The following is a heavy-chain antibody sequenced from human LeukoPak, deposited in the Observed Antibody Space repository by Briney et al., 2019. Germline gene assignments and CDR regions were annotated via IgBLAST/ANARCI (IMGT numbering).Heavy chain of an antibody. V-gene: IGHV4-30-2*01. D-gene: IGHD1-14*01. CDR1: GGSISSGGYY. CDR2: IYHSGST. Sequence: SQTLSLTCTVSGGSISSGGYYWGWIRQPPGKGLEWIGYIYHSGSTYYNPSLKSRVTISVDRSKNQFSLKLSSVTAADTAVYYCARDNPNWFDPWGQGTLVTVSS. J-gene: IGHJ5*02. CDR3: ARDNPNWFDP.